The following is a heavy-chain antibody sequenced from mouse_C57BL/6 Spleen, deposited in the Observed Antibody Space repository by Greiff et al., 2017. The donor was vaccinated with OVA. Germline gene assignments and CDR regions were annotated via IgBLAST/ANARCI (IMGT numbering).Heavy chain of an antibody. CDR3: ARTSGSSPYAMDY. CDR1: GYAFSSSW. Sequence: QVQLQQSGPELVKPGASVKISCKASGYAFSSSWMNWVKQRPGKGLEWIGRIYPGDGDTNYNGKFKGKATLTADKSSSTAYMQLSSLTSEDSAVDFCARTSGSSPYAMDYWGQGTSVTVSS. CDR2: IYPGDGDT. D-gene: IGHD1-1*01. V-gene: IGHV1-82*01. J-gene: IGHJ4*01.